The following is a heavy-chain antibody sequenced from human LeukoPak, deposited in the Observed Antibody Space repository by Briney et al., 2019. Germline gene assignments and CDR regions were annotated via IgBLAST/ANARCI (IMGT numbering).Heavy chain of an antibody. V-gene: IGHV1-69*01. J-gene: IGHJ6*02. CDR2: IIPIVGTA. D-gene: IGHD2-2*01. CDR3: ARDLIVVVPAATYSGYYYYGMDV. CDR1: GGTFSSYA. Sequence: GASVKVSCKASGGTFSSYAISWVRQAPGQGLEWMGGIIPIVGTANYAQKFQGRVTITADESTSTAYMELSSLRSEDTAVYYCARDLIVVVPAATYSGYYYYGMDVWGQGTTVTVSS.